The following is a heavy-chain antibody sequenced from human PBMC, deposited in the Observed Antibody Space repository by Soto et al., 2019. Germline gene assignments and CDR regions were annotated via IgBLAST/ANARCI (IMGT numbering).Heavy chain of an antibody. CDR3: AREALGPTYYYDSSGVNYFDY. CDR2: IWYDGSNK. J-gene: IGHJ4*02. V-gene: IGHV3-33*01. CDR1: GFTFSSYG. D-gene: IGHD3-22*01. Sequence: GGSLRLSCAASGFTFSSYGMHWVRQAPGKGLEWVAVIWYDGSNKYYADSVKGRFTISRDNSKNTLYLQMNSLRAEDTAVYYCAREALGPTYYYDSSGVNYFDYWGQGTLVTVSS.